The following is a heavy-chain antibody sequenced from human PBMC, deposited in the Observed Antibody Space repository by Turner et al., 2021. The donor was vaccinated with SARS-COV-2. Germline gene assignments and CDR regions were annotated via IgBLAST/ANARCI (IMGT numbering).Heavy chain of an antibody. CDR3: ARETREARFDP. CDR1: GFTVSSNY. D-gene: IGHD1-26*01. CDR2: IYSGGRT. V-gene: IGHV3-53*01. J-gene: IGHJ5*02. Sequence: EVQLVESGGGLIQPGGSLRLSCAASGFTVSSNYMNWVRQAPGKGLEWVSIIYSGGRTYYADSVKGRFTISRDNSKNTLFLQMNSLRAEDTAVYYCARETREARFDPWGQGTLVTVSS.